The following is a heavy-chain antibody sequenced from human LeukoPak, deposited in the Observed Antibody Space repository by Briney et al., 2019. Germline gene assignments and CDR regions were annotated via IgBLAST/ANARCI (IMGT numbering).Heavy chain of an antibody. CDR1: GXTFSSYA. CDR3: ARVPAARWLDP. V-gene: IGHV3-23*01. Sequence: GGSLRLSFAASGXTFSSYAMSWVRQAPGKGLESVSTISGNGGSTYYADSVEGRFTIPRDNSKNTLYLQMTSLRAEDTALYYCARVPAARWLDPWGQGTLVTVSS. D-gene: IGHD2-2*01. CDR2: ISGNGGST. J-gene: IGHJ5*02.